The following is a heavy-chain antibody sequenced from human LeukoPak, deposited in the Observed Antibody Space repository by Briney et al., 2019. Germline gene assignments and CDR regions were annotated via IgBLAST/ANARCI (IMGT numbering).Heavy chain of an antibody. V-gene: IGHV3-48*01. CDR1: GFAFSSYS. J-gene: IGHJ6*02. CDR3: AREEYYYYGMDV. Sequence: GGSLRLSCAASGFAFSSYSMNWVRQAPGKGLEWVSYISSSSGTIYYADSVKGRFTISRDNAKNSLYLQMNSLRAEDTAVYYCAREEYYYYGMDVWGQGTTVTVSS. CDR2: ISSSSGTI.